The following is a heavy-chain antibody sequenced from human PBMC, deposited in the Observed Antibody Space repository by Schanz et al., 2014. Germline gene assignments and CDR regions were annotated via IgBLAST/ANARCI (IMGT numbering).Heavy chain of an antibody. J-gene: IGHJ3*02. D-gene: IGHD5-18*01. CDR3: AREEGYGYGPGAFDI. V-gene: IGHV3-7*01. CDR2: INQDGSQK. Sequence: EVQLVESGGGLVQPGGSLRLSCATSRLTFGNYWMSWVRQAPGKGLEWVANINQDGSQKYYVGSVKGRFTISRDNSKNTLSLQMNSLRAEDTAVYYCAREEGYGYGPGAFDIWGQGTMVTVSS. CDR1: RLTFGNYW.